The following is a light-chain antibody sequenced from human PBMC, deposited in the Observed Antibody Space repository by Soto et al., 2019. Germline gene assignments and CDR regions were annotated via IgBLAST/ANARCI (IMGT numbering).Light chain of an antibody. CDR2: AAS. V-gene: IGKV1-39*01. Sequence: DIQMTQSPSSLSASVGDRVTITCRASQSISSYLNWYQQKPGKAPKLLIYAASSLQSGVASRFSGSGSGTYFTLTISRLQPEDFATYYCQQSYSTPPWTFGQGTKVEIK. J-gene: IGKJ1*01. CDR3: QQSYSTPPWT. CDR1: QSISSY.